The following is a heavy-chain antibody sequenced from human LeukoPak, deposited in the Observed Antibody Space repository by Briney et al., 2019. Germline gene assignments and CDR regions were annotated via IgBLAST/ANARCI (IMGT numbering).Heavy chain of an antibody. CDR1: GGSISSYY. V-gene: IGHV4-59*08. Sequence: SETLSLTCTVSGGSISSYYWSWIRQPPGKGLEWIGYIYYSGSTNYNPSLKSRVTISVDTSKNQFSLKLSSVTAADTAVYYCARRQGGWFDPWGQGTLVTVSS. CDR3: ARRQGGWFDP. CDR2: IYYSGST. J-gene: IGHJ5*02. D-gene: IGHD3-16*01.